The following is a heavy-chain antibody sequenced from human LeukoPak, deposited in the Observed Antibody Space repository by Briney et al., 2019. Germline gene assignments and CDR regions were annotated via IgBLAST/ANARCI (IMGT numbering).Heavy chain of an antibody. D-gene: IGHD3-10*01. CDR3: ARAAQYYYGSGSPDYYYYGMDV. V-gene: IGHV1-69*01. J-gene: IGHJ6*02. CDR1: GGTFSSYA. Sequence: SVKVSCKASGGTFSSYAISWVRQAPGQGLEWMGGIIPIFGTANYAQKFQGRVTITADESTSTAYMELSSLRSEDTAVYYCARAAQYYYGSGSPDYYYYGMDVWGQGTTVTVSS. CDR2: IIPIFGTA.